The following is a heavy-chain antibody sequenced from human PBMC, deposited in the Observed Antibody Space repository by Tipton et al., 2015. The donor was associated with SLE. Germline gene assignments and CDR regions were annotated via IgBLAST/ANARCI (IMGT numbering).Heavy chain of an antibody. D-gene: IGHD4-23*01. Sequence: TLSLTCTVSGGSISSSGYYWGWIRQPPGKGLEWIGSIYYSGSTYYNPSLKSRVTISVDTSKNQFSLKLSSVTAADTAVYYCAKTTVVTPRFDPWGQGTLVTVSS. CDR2: IYYSGST. J-gene: IGHJ5*02. V-gene: IGHV4-39*01. CDR1: GGSISSSGYY. CDR3: AKTTVVTPRFDP.